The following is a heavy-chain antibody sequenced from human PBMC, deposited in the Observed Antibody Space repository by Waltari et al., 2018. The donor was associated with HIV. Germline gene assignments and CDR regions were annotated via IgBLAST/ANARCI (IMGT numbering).Heavy chain of an antibody. CDR2: ISNSGSPI. CDR3: ANSSPVSWYAFDY. J-gene: IGHJ4*02. D-gene: IGHD6-13*01. Sequence: EVQLVESGGGLVQPGGSLRLSCAASGFRLSSYEMNWVRQAPGKGLEWISYISNSGSPIYYAGSVRGRFTISRDSDKNSLFLQMNSLRVEDTAVYYCANSSPVSWYAFDYWGQGTLVTVSS. CDR1: GFRLSSYE. V-gene: IGHV3-48*03.